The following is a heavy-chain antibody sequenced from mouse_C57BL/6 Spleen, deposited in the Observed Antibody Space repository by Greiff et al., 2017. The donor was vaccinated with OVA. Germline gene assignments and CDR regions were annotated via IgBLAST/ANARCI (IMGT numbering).Heavy chain of an antibody. Sequence: EVKLVESGGGLVKPGGSLKLSCAASGFTFSDYGMHWVRQAPEKGLEWVAYISSGSSTIYYADTVKGRFTISRDNAKNTLFLQMTSLRSEDTAMYYCARTNWDVFDYWGQGTTLTVSS. CDR3: ARTNWDVFDY. V-gene: IGHV5-17*01. D-gene: IGHD4-1*01. CDR1: GFTFSDYG. CDR2: ISSGSSTI. J-gene: IGHJ2*01.